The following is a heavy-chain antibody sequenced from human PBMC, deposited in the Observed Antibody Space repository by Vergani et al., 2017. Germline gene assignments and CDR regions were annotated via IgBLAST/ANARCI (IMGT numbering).Heavy chain of an antibody. J-gene: IGHJ4*02. CDR1: GFTFSSYS. V-gene: IGHV3-23*04. D-gene: IGHD2-2*01. CDR3: AKSQDIVVVPAAPFDY. CDR2: ISSSGGST. Sequence: EVQLVESGGGLVKPGGSLRLSCAASGFTFSSYSMNWVRQAPGKGLEWVSSISSSGGSTYYADSVKGRFTTSRDNSKNTLYLQMNSLRAEDTAVYYCAKSQDIVVVPAAPFDYWGQGTLVTVSS.